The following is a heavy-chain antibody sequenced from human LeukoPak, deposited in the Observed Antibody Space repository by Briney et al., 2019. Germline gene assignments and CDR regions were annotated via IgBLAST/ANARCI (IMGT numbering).Heavy chain of an antibody. J-gene: IGHJ5*02. CDR1: GFTFSSYG. CDR2: ISYDGSNK. CDR3: AKDGQWLVGGNWFDP. V-gene: IGHV3-30*18. D-gene: IGHD6-19*01. Sequence: GGSLRLSCAASGFTFSSYGMHWVRQAPGKGLEWVAVISYDGSNKYYADSVKGRFTISRDNSKNTLYLQMNSLRAEDTAVYYCAKDGQWLVGGNWFDPWGQGTLVTVSS.